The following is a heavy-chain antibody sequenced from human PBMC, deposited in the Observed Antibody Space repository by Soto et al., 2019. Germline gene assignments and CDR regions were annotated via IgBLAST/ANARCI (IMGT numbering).Heavy chain of an antibody. D-gene: IGHD6-13*01. CDR1: GFTFSSYG. J-gene: IGHJ6*02. V-gene: IGHV3-33*01. Sequence: GGSLRLSCAASGFTFSSYGMQWFRQAPGKGLEWVAFIWYDGSNKYYADSVKGRFTISRDNSKNTLYLQMNSLRAEDTAVYYCARGNYSSSYYGVDVWGQGTTVTVSS. CDR3: ARGNYSSSYYGVDV. CDR2: IWYDGSNK.